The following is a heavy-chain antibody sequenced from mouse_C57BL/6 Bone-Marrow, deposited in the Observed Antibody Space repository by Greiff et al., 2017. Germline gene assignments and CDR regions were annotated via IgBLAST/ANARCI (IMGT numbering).Heavy chain of an antibody. V-gene: IGHV1-19*01. CDR2: INPYNGGT. Sequence: VQLQQSGPVLVKPGASVKMSCKASGYTFTDYYMNWVKQSHGKSLEWIGVINPYNGGTSYNQKFKGKATLTVDKSSSTANMEHNSLTYEDSAVYYCARDLDYAMDYWGQGTSVTVSS. CDR1: GYTFTDYY. CDR3: ARDLDYAMDY. J-gene: IGHJ4*01.